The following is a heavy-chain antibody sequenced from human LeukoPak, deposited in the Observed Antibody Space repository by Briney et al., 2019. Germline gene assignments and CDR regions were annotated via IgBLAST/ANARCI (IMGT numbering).Heavy chain of an antibody. CDR1: GFTFSSYW. J-gene: IGHJ4*02. CDR3: AREAALTVTTTDY. V-gene: IGHV3-7*01. Sequence: GGSLRLSCAASGFTFSSYWMSWVRQAPGKGLEWVANIKQDGSEKYYVDSVKGRFTISRDNAKNSLYLQMNYLGAEDTAVYYCAREAALTVTTTDYWGQGTLVTVSS. D-gene: IGHD4-17*01. CDR2: IKQDGSEK.